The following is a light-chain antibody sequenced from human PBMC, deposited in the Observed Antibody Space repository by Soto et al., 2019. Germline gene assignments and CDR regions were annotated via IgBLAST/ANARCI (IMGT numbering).Light chain of an antibody. CDR3: QQYRSSLLT. CDR1: QSVSSGS. CDR2: DAS. V-gene: IGKV3-20*01. J-gene: IGKJ4*01. Sequence: EIVFTQSPGTLSLSPGERATLSCRASQSVSSGSLAWYQQKPGQAPRLLIYDASSRATGIPDRFSGSGSGTDFTLTISRLEPEDFAVYYCQQYRSSLLTFGGGTKVDIK.